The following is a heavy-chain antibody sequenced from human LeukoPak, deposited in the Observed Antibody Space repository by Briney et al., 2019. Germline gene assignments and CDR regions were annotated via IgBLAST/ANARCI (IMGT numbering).Heavy chain of an antibody. CDR2: FDPEDGET. D-gene: IGHD5-18*01. CDR1: GYTLTELS. J-gene: IGHJ4*02. V-gene: IGHV1-24*01. CDR3: AKDPRDHSYGWSWRYFDY. Sequence: ASVKVSCKVSGYTLTELSMHWVRQAPGKGLEWMGGFDPEDGETIYAQKFQGRVTMTEDTSTDTAYMELSSLRSEDTAVYYCAKDPRDHSYGWSWRYFDYWGQGTLVTVSS.